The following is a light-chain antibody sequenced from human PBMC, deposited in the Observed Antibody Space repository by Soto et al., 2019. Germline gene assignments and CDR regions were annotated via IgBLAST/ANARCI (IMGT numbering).Light chain of an antibody. CDR2: KAS. Sequence: DIQMTQSPSTLSASVGDRATITCRASQSISSWLAWFQQKPGKAPKLLIYKASNLESGVPSRFSGSGSGTEFTLTISSLQPDDVATYYCLQYSSYSKTFGQGTKVEIK. V-gene: IGKV1-5*03. J-gene: IGKJ1*01. CDR1: QSISSW. CDR3: LQYSSYSKT.